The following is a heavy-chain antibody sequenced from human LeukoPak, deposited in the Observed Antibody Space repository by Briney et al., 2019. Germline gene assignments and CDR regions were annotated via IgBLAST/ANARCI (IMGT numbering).Heavy chain of an antibody. CDR1: GFTVSSNY. CDR3: AKGGSSGYSYGYLEF. V-gene: IGHV3-53*01. J-gene: IGHJ4*02. D-gene: IGHD5-18*01. Sequence: GGSLRLSCAASGFTVSSNYMSWVRQAPGKGLEWVSVIYSGGDTYYPDSVKGRFTFSRDNSKNTVYLQMSSLRAEDTALYYCAKGGSSGYSYGYLEFWGQGTLVTVSS. CDR2: IYSGGDT.